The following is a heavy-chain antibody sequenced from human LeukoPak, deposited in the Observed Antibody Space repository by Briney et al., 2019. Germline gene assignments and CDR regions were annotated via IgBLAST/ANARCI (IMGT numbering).Heavy chain of an antibody. CDR1: GYTFTGYY. Sequence: ASVKVSCKASGYTFTGYYTHWVRQAPGQGLEWMGWINPNSGGTNYAQKFQGRVTMTRDTSISTAYMELSRLRSDDTAVYYCAREAEMATIRRFVEGGNYWGQGTLVTVSS. V-gene: IGHV1-2*02. CDR3: AREAEMATIRRFVEGGNY. CDR2: INPNSGGT. J-gene: IGHJ4*02. D-gene: IGHD5-24*01.